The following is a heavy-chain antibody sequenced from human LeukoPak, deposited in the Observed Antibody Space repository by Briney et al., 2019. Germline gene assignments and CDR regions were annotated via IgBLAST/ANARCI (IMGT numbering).Heavy chain of an antibody. J-gene: IGHJ4*02. CDR1: GGTFSSYA. CDR3: ARGGSYYDSSGLYYFDY. CDR2: IIPIFGTA. D-gene: IGHD3-22*01. V-gene: IGHV1-69*13. Sequence: SVKVSCKASGGTFSSYAISWVRQAPGQGLEWMGGIIPIFGTANYAQKFQGRVTITADESRSTAYMELHSLRSEDTAVYYCARGGSYYDSSGLYYFDYWGQGTLVTVFS.